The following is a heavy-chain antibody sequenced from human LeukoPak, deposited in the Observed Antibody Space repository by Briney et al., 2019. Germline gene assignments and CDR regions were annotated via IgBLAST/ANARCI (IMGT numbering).Heavy chain of an antibody. CDR2: ISGSGGST. Sequence: PSETLSLTCAVSGGSISSSNWWSWVRQPPGKGLEWVSAISGSGGSTYYADSVKGRFTIYRDNSKNTLYLQMNSLRAEDTAVYYCATPLNPGYSSSWYWYYMDVWGKGTTVTVSS. CDR3: ATPLNPGYSSSWYWYYMDV. D-gene: IGHD6-13*01. CDR1: GGSISSSN. J-gene: IGHJ6*03. V-gene: IGHV3-23*01.